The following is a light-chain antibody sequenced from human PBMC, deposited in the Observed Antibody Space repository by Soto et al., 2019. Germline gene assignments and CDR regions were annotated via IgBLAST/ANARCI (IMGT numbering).Light chain of an antibody. V-gene: IGKV3-15*01. CDR3: QQYNNWPGT. J-gene: IGKJ1*01. Sequence: EKVMTQSPGTLSVSPGERATLSCRASQSVSTYLAWYQQRPGQAPSLLIYAASTRATGIPARFSGSGSGTEFTLTISSLQSEDFAVYYCQQYNNWPGTSGQGTKADIK. CDR1: QSVSTY. CDR2: AAS.